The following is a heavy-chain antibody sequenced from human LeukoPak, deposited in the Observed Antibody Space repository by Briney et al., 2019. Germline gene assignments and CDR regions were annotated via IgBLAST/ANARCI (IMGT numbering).Heavy chain of an antibody. CDR1: GYIFTNYY. V-gene: IGHV1-46*01. J-gene: IGHJ5*02. CDR2: INPSDGRT. D-gene: IGHD6-19*01. CDR3: ARDDPLDKISSGWGP. Sequence: ASVKVSCKASGYIFTNYYMHWVRQAPGQGLEWMGIINPSDGRTSYAQKFQGRVTMTRDTSTSTVYMELSSLRSEDTAVYYCARDDPLDKISSGWGPWGQGTLVTVSS.